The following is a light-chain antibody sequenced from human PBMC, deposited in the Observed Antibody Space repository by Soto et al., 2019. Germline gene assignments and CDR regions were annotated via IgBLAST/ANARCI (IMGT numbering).Light chain of an antibody. CDR3: QQYGSSPIT. CDR2: GAS. Sequence: ELVMTQSPATLSVSPGERSTLSCRASQSVGNSLAWYQQKPGQAPRLLIYGASSRATGIPDRFSGSASGTDFTLTISRLEPEDFAVYYCQQYGSSPITFGQGTRLEIK. CDR1: QSVGNS. J-gene: IGKJ5*01. V-gene: IGKV3-20*01.